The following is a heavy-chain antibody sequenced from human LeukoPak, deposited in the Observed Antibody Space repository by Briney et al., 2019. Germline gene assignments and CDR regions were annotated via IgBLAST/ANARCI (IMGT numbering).Heavy chain of an antibody. Sequence: GGSLRLSCAASGSTFSSYSMNWVRQAPGKGLEWVSSISSSSSYIYYADSVKGRFTISRDNAKNSLYLQMNSLRAEDTAVYYCASEGIAAADPYFDYWGQGTLVTVSS. V-gene: IGHV3-21*01. J-gene: IGHJ4*02. CDR3: ASEGIAAADPYFDY. CDR2: ISSSSSYI. CDR1: GSTFSSYS. D-gene: IGHD6-13*01.